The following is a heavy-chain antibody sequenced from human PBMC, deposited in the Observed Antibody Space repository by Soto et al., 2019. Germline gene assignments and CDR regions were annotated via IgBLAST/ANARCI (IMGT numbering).Heavy chain of an antibody. D-gene: IGHD4-4*01. V-gene: IGHV3-74*01. CDR3: ARGDSKQNLYYYYYYMDV. CDR2: INSDGSST. Sequence: EVQLVESGGGLVQPGGSLRLSCAASGFTFSSYWMHWVRQAPGKGLVWVSRINSDGSSTSYADSVKGRFTISRDKAKNTLYLQMNSLRAEDTDVYYCARGDSKQNLYYYYYYMDVWGKGTTVTVSS. J-gene: IGHJ6*03. CDR1: GFTFSSYW.